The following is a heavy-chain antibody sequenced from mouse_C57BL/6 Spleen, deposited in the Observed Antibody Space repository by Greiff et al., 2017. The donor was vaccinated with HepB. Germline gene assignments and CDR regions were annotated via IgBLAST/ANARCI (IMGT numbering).Heavy chain of an antibody. CDR1: GFNIKNTY. Sequence: EVQRVESVAELVRPGASVKLSCTASGFNIKNTYMHWVKQRPEQGLEWIGRIDPANGNTKYAPKFQGKATITADTSSNTAYLQLSSLTSEDTAIYYCARGDDYDDYFDYWGQGTTLTVSS. CDR2: IDPANGNT. J-gene: IGHJ2*01. CDR3: ARGDDYDDYFDY. D-gene: IGHD2-4*01. V-gene: IGHV14-3*01.